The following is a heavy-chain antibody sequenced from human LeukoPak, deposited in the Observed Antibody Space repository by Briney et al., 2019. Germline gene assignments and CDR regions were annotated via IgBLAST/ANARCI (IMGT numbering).Heavy chain of an antibody. CDR1: GYTFTGYY. Sequence: ASVRVSCKASGYTFTGYYMHWVRQAPGQGLEWMGWINPNSGGTNYAQKFQGRVTMTRDTSISTAYMELSRLRSDDTAVYYCATRSASIAAASPRAPIYYYYMDVWGKGTTVTVS. V-gene: IGHV1-2*02. CDR2: INPNSGGT. CDR3: ATRSASIAAASPRAPIYYYYMDV. D-gene: IGHD6-13*01. J-gene: IGHJ6*03.